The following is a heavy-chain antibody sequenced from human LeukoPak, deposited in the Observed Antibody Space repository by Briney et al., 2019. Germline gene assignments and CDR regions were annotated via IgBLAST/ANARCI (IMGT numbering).Heavy chain of an antibody. D-gene: IGHD2-15*01. CDR1: GFIFRSYG. CDR2: IWHGGSRQ. J-gene: IGHJ4*02. Sequence: GGSLRLSCAASGFIFRSYGMHWVRQAPGKGLEWVAIIWHGGSRQEYADSVKGRFIVSRDNSRDTLDLQMSSLTAEDTAVYYCVKDGYCSGGSCYWPYFDSWGQGALVTVSS. V-gene: IGHV3-33*06. CDR3: VKDGYCSGGSCYWPYFDS.